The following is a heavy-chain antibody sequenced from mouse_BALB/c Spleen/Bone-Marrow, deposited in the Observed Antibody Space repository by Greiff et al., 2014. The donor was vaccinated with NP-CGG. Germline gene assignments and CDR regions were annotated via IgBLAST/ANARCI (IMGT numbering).Heavy chain of an antibody. Sequence: QVQLQQSGAELVMPGASAKMSCKASGYTFTDYWMHWVKQRPGQGLELIGAIDTSDSYTSCNQKFKGKATLTVDESSSTAYMQLSSLTSEDSAVYYCARDYYGRGWYFDVWGAGTTVTVSS. D-gene: IGHD1-1*01. CDR3: ARDYYGRGWYFDV. CDR2: IDTSDSYT. V-gene: IGHV1-69*01. CDR1: GYTFTDYW. J-gene: IGHJ1*01.